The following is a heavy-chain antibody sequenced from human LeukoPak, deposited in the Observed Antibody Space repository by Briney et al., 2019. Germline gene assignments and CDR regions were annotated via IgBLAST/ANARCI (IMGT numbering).Heavy chain of an antibody. J-gene: IGHJ4*02. CDR1: GYTFTGYY. D-gene: IGHD3-22*01. CDR3: ARVHKYYYDSSGSYDY. CDR2: INPNSGGT. Sequence: ASVKVSCKASGYTFTGYYMHWVRQAPGQGLEWMGWINPNSGGTNYAQKFQGRVTMTRDTSISTAYMELSRLRSDDTAVYYCARVHKYYYDSSGSYDYWGQGTLVTVSS. V-gene: IGHV1-2*02.